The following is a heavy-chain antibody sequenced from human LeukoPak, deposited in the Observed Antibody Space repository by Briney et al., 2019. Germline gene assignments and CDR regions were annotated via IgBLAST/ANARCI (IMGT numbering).Heavy chain of an antibody. CDR3: AKRGVVIRVILVGFHKEAYYFDS. V-gene: IGHV3-23*01. Sequence: GGSLRLSCAASGITVSNYGMSWVRQAPGKGLEWVAGISGGGGGTNYADSVKGRFTISRDNSKNTLYLQMNSLRAEDTAVYFCAKRGVVIRVILVGFHKEAYYFDSWGQGALVTVSS. CDR2: ISGGGGGT. J-gene: IGHJ4*02. CDR1: GITVSNYG. D-gene: IGHD3-22*01.